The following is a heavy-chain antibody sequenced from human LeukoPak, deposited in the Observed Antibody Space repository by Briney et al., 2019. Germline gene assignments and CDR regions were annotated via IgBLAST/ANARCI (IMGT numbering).Heavy chain of an antibody. D-gene: IGHD1-1*01. CDR3: AKVHGVPY. CDR1: GFTFSSYS. CDR2: INRPHDST. V-gene: IGHV3-23*01. Sequence: PGGSLRLSCAASGFTFSSYSMAWVRQAPGKGLEWVSGINRPHDSTFAADSVKGRFTISRDNSKNTLYLQMNSLRVEDTALYYCAKVHGVPYWGQGTLVTVSS. J-gene: IGHJ4*02.